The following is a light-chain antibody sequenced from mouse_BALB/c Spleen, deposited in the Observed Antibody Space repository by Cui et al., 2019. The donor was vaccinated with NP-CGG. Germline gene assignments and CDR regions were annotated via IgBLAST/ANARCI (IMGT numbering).Light chain of an antibody. Sequence: QAVVTPESALTTSPGVTVTLTCRSSTGAVTTSNYANWVQEKPDHLFTGLIGGTNNRAPGVPARFSGSLIGDKAALTITGAQTEDEAIYFCALWYSNHWVFGGGTKLTAL. CDR3: ALWYSNHWV. CDR1: TGAVTTSNY. J-gene: IGLJ1*01. CDR2: GTN. V-gene: IGLV1*01.